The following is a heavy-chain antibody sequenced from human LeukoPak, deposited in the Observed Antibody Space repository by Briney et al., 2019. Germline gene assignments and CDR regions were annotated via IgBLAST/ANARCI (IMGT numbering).Heavy chain of an antibody. CDR1: GFTFSSYA. J-gene: IGHJ6*03. Sequence: PGGSLRLSCAASGFTFSSYAMSWVRQAPGKGLEWVSAISGSGGSTYYADSVKGRFTISRDNSKNTLYLQMNSLRAEDTAVYYCANFNWNRHEIYYYYHYMDVWGKGTTVTVSS. V-gene: IGHV3-23*01. CDR2: ISGSGGST. D-gene: IGHD1-20*01. CDR3: ANFNWNRHEIYYYYHYMDV.